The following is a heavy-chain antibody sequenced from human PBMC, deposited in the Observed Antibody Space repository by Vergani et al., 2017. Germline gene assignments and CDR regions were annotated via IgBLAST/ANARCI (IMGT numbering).Heavy chain of an antibody. CDR3: ARDYLGSSWYANWFDP. V-gene: IGHV1-69*08. D-gene: IGHD6-13*01. CDR1: GGTFSSYT. CDR2: IIPILGIA. Sequence: QVQLVQSGAEVKKPGSSVKVSCKASGGTFSSYTISWVRQAPGQGLEWMGRIIPILGIANYAQKFQGRVTITADKSTSTAYMELRSLRSDDTAVYYCARDYLGSSWYANWFDPWGQGTLVTVSS. J-gene: IGHJ5*02.